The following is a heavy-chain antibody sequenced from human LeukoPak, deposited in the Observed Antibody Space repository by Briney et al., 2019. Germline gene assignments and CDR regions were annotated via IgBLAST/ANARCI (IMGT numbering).Heavy chain of an antibody. CDR2: IYYSGST. CDR1: GGSVSSGTYY. CDR3: ARHPGRSESRSCTGISCPPVV. V-gene: IGHV4-61*01. Sequence: PSETLSLTCSVSGGSVSSGTYYWSWIRQPPGKGLEWIGNIYYSGSTNYNPSLKSRVTISADTSKNQVSLKVSSVPAADTAMYYCARHPGRSESRSCTGISCPPVVWGQGTLVTVSS. J-gene: IGHJ4*02. D-gene: IGHD2-15*01.